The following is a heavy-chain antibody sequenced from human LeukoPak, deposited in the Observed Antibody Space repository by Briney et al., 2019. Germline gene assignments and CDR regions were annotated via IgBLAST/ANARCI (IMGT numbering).Heavy chain of an antibody. CDR1: GYTFTSYA. V-gene: IGHV1-46*01. D-gene: IGHD2-21*02. CDR3: ARTPVVVTAILSPWETYYFDY. CDR2: INPSGGST. J-gene: IGHJ4*02. Sequence: GASVKVSCKASGYTFTSYAISWVRQAPGQGLEWMGIINPSGGSTSYAQKFQGRVTMTRDMSTSTVYMELSSLRSEDTAVYYCARTPVVVTAILSPWETYYFDYWGQGTLVTVSS.